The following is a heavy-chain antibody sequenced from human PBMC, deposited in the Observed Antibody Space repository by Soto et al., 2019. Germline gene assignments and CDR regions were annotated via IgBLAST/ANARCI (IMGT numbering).Heavy chain of an antibody. CDR2: IYYSGST. D-gene: IGHD6-6*01. CDR3: ARWSSTRFSIAARPHAWYFDL. V-gene: IGHV4-61*01. CDR1: GGSVSSGSYY. J-gene: IGHJ2*01. Sequence: SETLSLTCTVSGGSVSSGSYYWSWIRQPPGKGLEWIGYIYYSGSTNYNPSLKSRVTISVDTSKNQFSLKLSSVTAADTAVYYCARWSSTRFSIAARPHAWYFDLWGRGTLVTVSS.